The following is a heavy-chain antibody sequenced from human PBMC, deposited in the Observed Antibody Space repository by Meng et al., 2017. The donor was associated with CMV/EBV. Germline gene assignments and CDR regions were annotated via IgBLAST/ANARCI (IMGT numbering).Heavy chain of an antibody. Sequence: ASVKVSCKASGYTFTSYDINWVRQATGQGLEWMGWMNPNSGNTGYAQKFQGRVTMTRNTSISTAYMELSSLRSEDTAVYYCARGAAPYYDFWSGCYLWGFYYGMDVWGQGTTVTVSS. V-gene: IGHV1-8*01. CDR3: ARGAAPYYDFWSGCYLWGFYYGMDV. CDR1: GYTFTSYD. D-gene: IGHD3-3*01. J-gene: IGHJ6*02. CDR2: MNPNSGNT.